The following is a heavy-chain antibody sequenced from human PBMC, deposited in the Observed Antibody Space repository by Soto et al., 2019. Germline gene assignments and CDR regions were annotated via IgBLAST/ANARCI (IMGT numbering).Heavy chain of an antibody. J-gene: IGHJ5*02. CDR1: GGSISSYY. CDR2: IYYSGST. V-gene: IGHV4-59*08. D-gene: IGHD2-2*01. CDR3: ARLNVGYCSSTSCYGSDWFDP. Sequence: PSETLSLTCTVSGGSISSYYWSWIRQPPGKGLEWIGYIYYSGSTNYNPSLKSRVTISVDTSKNQFSLKLSSVTAADTAVYYCARLNVGYCSSTSCYGSDWFDPWGQGTLVTVSS.